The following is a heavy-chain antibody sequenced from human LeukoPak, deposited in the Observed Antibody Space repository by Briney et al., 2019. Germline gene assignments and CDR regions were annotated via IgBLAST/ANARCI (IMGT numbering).Heavy chain of an antibody. Sequence: SVKVSCKASGGTFSSYAISWVRQAPGQGLEWMGRIIPILGIANYAQKFQGRVTITADKSTSTAYMELSSLRSDDAAVYFCARVNVDGATQVDYWGQGTLVTVSS. CDR2: IIPILGIA. CDR3: ARVNVDGATQVDY. J-gene: IGHJ4*02. CDR1: GGTFSSYA. D-gene: IGHD1-26*01. V-gene: IGHV1-69*04.